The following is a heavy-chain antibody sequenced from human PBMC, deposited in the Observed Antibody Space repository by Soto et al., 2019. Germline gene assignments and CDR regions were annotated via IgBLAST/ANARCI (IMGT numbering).Heavy chain of an antibody. D-gene: IGHD6-19*01. J-gene: IGHJ4*02. CDR3: VQTTGWPGFDF. CDR2: IYGGGTT. Sequence: EVQLVESGGGLIQPGGSLRLSCAASGFTVSSKYMTWVRQAPGKGLEWVSVIYGGGTTYYXXXXKGRFTISRANSKNTXXXXXXXXXXEDTAVXXCVQTTGWPGFDFWGQGTLVTVSS. CDR1: GFTVSSKY. V-gene: IGHV3-53*01.